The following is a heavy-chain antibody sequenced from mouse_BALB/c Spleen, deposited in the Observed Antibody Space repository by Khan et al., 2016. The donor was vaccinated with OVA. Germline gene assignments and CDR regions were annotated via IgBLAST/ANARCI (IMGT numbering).Heavy chain of an antibody. CDR1: GYSITSDYA. V-gene: IGHV3-2*02. CDR2: ISYSGST. Sequence: EVKLEGSGPGLVKPSQSLSLTCTVTGYSITSDYAWNWIRQFPGNKLEWMGYISYSGSTSYNPSLKSRISITRDTSKNQFFLQLNSVTTEDTATXYCARSIMANWGQGTTLTVSS. CDR3: ARSIMAN. J-gene: IGHJ2*01.